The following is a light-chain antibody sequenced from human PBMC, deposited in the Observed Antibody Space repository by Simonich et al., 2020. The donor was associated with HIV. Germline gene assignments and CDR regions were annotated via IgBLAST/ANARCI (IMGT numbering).Light chain of an antibody. CDR3: QQYNNYRT. CDR2: KAS. J-gene: IGKJ1*01. CDR1: QSVSSW. Sequence: DIQMTQSPSTLSASVGDRVTITCRASQSVSSWLAWYQQKPGTAPKLLIYKASNLASGVPSRFSGSGFGTEFTLTISSLQPDDFATYYCQQYNNYRTFGQGTKVEIK. V-gene: IGKV1-5*03.